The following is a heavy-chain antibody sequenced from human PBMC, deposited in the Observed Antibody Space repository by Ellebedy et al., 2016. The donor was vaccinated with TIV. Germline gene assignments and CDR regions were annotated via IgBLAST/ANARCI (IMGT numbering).Heavy chain of an antibody. J-gene: IGHJ4*02. CDR3: ARGSGDLPFDY. Sequence: GESLKISCAASGFTVSSNYMSWVRQAPGKGLEWVSIIYRGGSTYYADSVKGRFTISRDNSRNMLYLQMNSLRAEDTAVYYCARGSGDLPFDYWGQGTLVTVSS. D-gene: IGHD4-17*01. CDR2: IYRGGST. V-gene: IGHV3-66*01. CDR1: GFTVSSNY.